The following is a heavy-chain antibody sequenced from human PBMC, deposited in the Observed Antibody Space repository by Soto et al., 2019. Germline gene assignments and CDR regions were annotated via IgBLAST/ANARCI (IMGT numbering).Heavy chain of an antibody. J-gene: IGHJ5*02. D-gene: IGHD2-15*01. V-gene: IGHV4-31*03. CDR1: GGSISSGGYY. Sequence: QVQLQESGPGLVKPSQTLSLTCTVSGGSISSGGYYWSWIRQHPGKGLEWIGYIYYSGSTYYNPSLKSRVTRSVDTSKNQFSLKLSSVTAADTAVYYCARVGVVVAATLDNWFDPWGQGTLVTVSS. CDR2: IYYSGST. CDR3: ARVGVVVAATLDNWFDP.